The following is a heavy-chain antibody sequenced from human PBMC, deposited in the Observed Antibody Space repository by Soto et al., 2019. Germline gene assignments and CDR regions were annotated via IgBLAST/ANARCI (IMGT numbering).Heavy chain of an antibody. CDR3: ARDVGLGPVTVSTHVDY. D-gene: IGHD4-17*01. Sequence: QVQLVQSGAEVKKPGSSVKVSCKASGGTFSNYTITWVRQAPGQGLEWMGRIIPILDIANYAKKFQGRVTITADKYTSTAYMELSSLRSEDTAVYYCARDVGLGPVTVSTHVDYWGQGTLLIVSS. CDR2: IIPILDIA. J-gene: IGHJ4*02. CDR1: GGTFSNYT. V-gene: IGHV1-69*08.